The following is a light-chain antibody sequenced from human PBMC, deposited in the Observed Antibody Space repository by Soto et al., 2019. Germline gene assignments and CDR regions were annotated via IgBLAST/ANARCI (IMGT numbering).Light chain of an antibody. J-gene: IGLJ1*01. CDR3: TSYTSSSTPYV. CDR2: DVS. V-gene: IGLV2-14*01. Sequence: SEVRRAGSECRPRGQSITISCTGTSSDVGGYTYVSWYQQHPGKAPKLMIYDVSNRPSGVSNRFSGSKSGNTASLTISGLQAEDEADYYCTSYTSSSTPYVFGGGTKVTVL. CDR1: SSDVGGYTY.